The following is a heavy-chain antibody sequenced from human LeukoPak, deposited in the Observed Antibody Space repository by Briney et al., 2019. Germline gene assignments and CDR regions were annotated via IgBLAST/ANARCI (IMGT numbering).Heavy chain of an antibody. CDR2: IYHSGST. V-gene: IGHV4-30-2*01. CDR3: ARGAVDYRGYYFDY. CDR1: GGSISSGGYY. Sequence: SETLSLTCTVSGGSISSGGYYWSWIRQPPGKGLEWIGYIYHSGSTYYNPSLKSRVTISVDTSKNQFSLKLSSVTAADTAVYYCARGAVDYRGYYFDYWGQGTLVTVSS. J-gene: IGHJ4*02. D-gene: IGHD4-11*01.